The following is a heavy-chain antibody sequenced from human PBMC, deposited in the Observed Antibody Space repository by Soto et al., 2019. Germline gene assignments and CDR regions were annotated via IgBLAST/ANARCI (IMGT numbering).Heavy chain of an antibody. CDR3: AKDPQPTTVTAVKLAYYYYYYYMDV. CDR2: ISGSGGST. CDR1: GFTFSSYA. D-gene: IGHD4-17*01. Sequence: GGSLRLSCAASGFTFSSYAMSWVRQAPGKGLEWVSAISGSGGSTYYADSVKGRFTISRDNSKNTLYLQMNSLRAEDRAVYYCAKDPQPTTVTAVKLAYYYYYYYMDVWGKGTTVTVSS. J-gene: IGHJ6*03. V-gene: IGHV3-23*01.